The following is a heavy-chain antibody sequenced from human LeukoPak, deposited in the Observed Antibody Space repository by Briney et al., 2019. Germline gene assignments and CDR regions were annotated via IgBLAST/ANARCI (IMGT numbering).Heavy chain of an antibody. CDR2: ISSSGSTI. CDR3: ARVGRIRGKTPRHTTHPYYFDY. V-gene: IGHV3-48*03. Sequence: GGSLRLSCAASGFTFSSYEMNWVRQAPGKGLEWVSYISSSGSTIYYADSVKGRFTISRDNAKNSLYLQMNSLRAEDTAVYYCARVGRIRGKTPRHTTHPYYFDYWGQGTLVTVSS. D-gene: IGHD3-10*01. CDR1: GFTFSSYE. J-gene: IGHJ4*02.